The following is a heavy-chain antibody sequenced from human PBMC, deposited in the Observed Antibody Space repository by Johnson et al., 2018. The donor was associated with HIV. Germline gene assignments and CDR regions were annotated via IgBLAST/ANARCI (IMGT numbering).Heavy chain of an antibody. J-gene: IGHJ3*02. CDR1: GFTFSSYT. D-gene: IGHD6-19*01. Sequence: QVQLVESGGGVVQPGRSLRLSCAASGFTFSSYTMHWVRHAPGKGLEWVAVISYDGSNKYFADSVKGRFTISRDNSRNTLYLQMNSLRAEDTAVYYCARGAMAGHDAFDIWGQGTMVTVSS. CDR2: ISYDGSNK. V-gene: IGHV3-30-3*01. CDR3: ARGAMAGHDAFDI.